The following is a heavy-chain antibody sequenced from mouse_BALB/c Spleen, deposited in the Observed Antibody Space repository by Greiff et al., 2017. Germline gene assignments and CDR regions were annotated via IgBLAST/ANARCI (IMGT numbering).Heavy chain of an antibody. D-gene: IGHD2-4*01. Sequence: EVQLVESGGDLVKPGGSLKLSCAASGFTFSSYGMSWVRQTPDKRLEWVATISSGGSYTYYPDSVKGRFTISRDNAKNTLYLQMSSLKSEDTAMYYCARRSRDYDGWWGQGTTLTVSS. CDR2: ISSGGSYT. CDR1: GFTFSSYG. CDR3: ARRSRDYDGW. J-gene: IGHJ2*01. V-gene: IGHV5-6*01.